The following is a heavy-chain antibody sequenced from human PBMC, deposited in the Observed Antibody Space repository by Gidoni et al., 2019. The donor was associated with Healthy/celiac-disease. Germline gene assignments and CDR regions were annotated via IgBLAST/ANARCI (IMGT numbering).Heavy chain of an antibody. CDR1: GFTFSSYA. CDR2: ISGSCGST. Sequence: EVQLLESGGGLVQPGGSLRLSCAASGFTFSSYAMSWVRQAPGKGLAWVSGISGSCGSTYNADSVKGRFTISRDNSKNTLYLQMNSLRAEDTAVYYCAKDRGYDILTGYYGNGMGYFDYWGQGTLVTVSS. D-gene: IGHD3-9*01. V-gene: IGHV3-23*01. J-gene: IGHJ4*02. CDR3: AKDRGYDILTGYYGNGMGYFDY.